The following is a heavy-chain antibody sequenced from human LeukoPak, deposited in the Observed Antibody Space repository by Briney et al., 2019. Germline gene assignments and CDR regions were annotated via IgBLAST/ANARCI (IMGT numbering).Heavy chain of an antibody. J-gene: IGHJ4*02. CDR1: GFTFSSYS. D-gene: IGHD3-3*01. Sequence: PGGSLRLSCAASGFTFSSYSMNWVRQAPGKGLEWVSSISSSTSHIYYADSVKGRFTISRDNAKNSLYLQMNSLRAEDTAVYYCAKDIVSLSYYDFWSGQISYYFDYWGQGTLVTVSS. CDR3: AKDIVSLSYYDFWSGQISYYFDY. CDR2: ISSSTSHI. V-gene: IGHV3-21*04.